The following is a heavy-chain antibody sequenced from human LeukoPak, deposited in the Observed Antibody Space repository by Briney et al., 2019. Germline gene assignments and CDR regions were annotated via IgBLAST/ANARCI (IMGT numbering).Heavy chain of an antibody. V-gene: IGHV3-74*01. Sequence: QPGGSLRPSCAASGFTFSSYWMHWVRQAPGKGLVWVSRINSDGSSTSYADSVKGRFTISRDNAKNTLYLQMNSLRAEDTAVYYCARSMVTIPIPGGYWGQGTLVTVSS. D-gene: IGHD5-24*01. CDR3: ARSMVTIPIPGGY. CDR1: GFTFSSYW. J-gene: IGHJ4*02. CDR2: INSDGSST.